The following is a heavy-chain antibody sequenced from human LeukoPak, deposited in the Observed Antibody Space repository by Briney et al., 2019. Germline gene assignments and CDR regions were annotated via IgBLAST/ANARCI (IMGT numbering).Heavy chain of an antibody. V-gene: IGHV3-23*01. CDR2: ICGSGGTP. D-gene: IGHD5-18*01. J-gene: IGHJ5*02. Sequence: PGGSLRLSCAASGSTLSRYAMTWVPQAPGKGLEWVSGICGSGGTPYYADSVKGLFTTSRDNSKNTLSLQLNSLRVEDTAVYYCAKDTPLSSRSGYSYGYQEGNWFDPGGQGTLVTVSS. CDR1: GSTLSRYA. CDR3: AKDTPLSSRSGYSYGYQEGNWFDP.